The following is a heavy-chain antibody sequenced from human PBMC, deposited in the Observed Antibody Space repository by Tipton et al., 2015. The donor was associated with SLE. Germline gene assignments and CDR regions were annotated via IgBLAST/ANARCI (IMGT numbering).Heavy chain of an antibody. J-gene: IGHJ4*02. CDR1: GGSISSGSYY. Sequence: TLSLTCTVSGGSISSGSYYWSWIRQPAGKGLEWIGRIYTSGSTNYNPPLKSRVTISVDTSKNQFSLKLSSVTAADTAVYYCARDGYSYPFDYWGQGTLVTVSS. CDR3: ARDGYSYPFDY. V-gene: IGHV4-61*02. D-gene: IGHD5-18*01. CDR2: IYTSGST.